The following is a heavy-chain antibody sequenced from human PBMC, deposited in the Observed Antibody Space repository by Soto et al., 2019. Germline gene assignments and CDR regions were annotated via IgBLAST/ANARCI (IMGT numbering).Heavy chain of an antibody. CDR2: IYYSGST. Sequence: QVQLQESGPGLVKPSQTLSLTCTVSGGSISSGGYYWSWIRQHPGKGLEWIGYIYYSGSTYYNPSLKSRVTISVDTSKNQFSLKLSSVTAADTAVYYCARDRVVVVPAAQRHYCYYGMDVWGQGTTVTVSS. CDR1: GGSISSGGYY. D-gene: IGHD2-2*01. CDR3: ARDRVVVVPAAQRHYCYYGMDV. V-gene: IGHV4-31*03. J-gene: IGHJ6*02.